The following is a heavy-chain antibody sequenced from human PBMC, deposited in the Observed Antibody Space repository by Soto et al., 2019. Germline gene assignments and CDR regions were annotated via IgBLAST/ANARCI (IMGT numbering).Heavy chain of an antibody. D-gene: IGHD4-17*01. J-gene: IGHJ6*03. Sequence: GESLKISCAASGFTFSDYYMSWIRQAPGKGLEWVSYISSSGSTIYYADSVKGRFTISRDNAKNSLYLQMNSLRAEDTAVYYCARDRADGDYVYYYYYYMDVWGKGTTVTVSS. CDR3: ARDRADGDYVYYYYYYMDV. CDR1: GFTFSDYY. V-gene: IGHV3-11*01. CDR2: ISSSGSTI.